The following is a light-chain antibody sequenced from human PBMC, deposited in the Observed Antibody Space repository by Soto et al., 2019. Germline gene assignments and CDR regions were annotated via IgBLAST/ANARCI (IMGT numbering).Light chain of an antibody. CDR2: TDY. CDR3: AAGDDSRGGLL. V-gene: IGLV1-44*01. Sequence: QSVLTQPPSTSGTPGQRVTISCSGSSSNVGINAVHWYQQFPGTAPRLLIYTDYQRPSGVPGRFSGSKSGTSASLAIGGLQLEDEVVYYCAAGDDSRGGLLLGGGTKVTVL. J-gene: IGLJ2*01. CDR1: SSNVGINA.